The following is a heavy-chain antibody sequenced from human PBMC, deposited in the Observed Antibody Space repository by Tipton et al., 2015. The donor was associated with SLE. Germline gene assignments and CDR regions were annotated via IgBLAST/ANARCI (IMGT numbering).Heavy chain of an antibody. CDR1: GGSVSSTTYY. J-gene: IGHJ4*02. Sequence: LRLSCTVSGGSVSSTTYYWSWIRQPAGKGLEWIGRIYTSGSTSYNPSLKSRVTISVNTSKNQFSLKLSSVTAADTAVYYCARDQRTVAGRGYFDYWGRGTLVTVSS. CDR2: IYTSGST. CDR3: ARDQRTVAGRGYFDY. D-gene: IGHD6-19*01. V-gene: IGHV4-61*02.